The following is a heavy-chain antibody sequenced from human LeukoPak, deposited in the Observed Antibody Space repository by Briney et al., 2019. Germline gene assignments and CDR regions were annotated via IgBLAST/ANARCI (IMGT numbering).Heavy chain of an antibody. Sequence: ASVKVSCKASGYTFTSYGISWVRQAPGQGLEWMGWINPSSGGTNYAQKFQGRVTMTRDTSISTAYMELSRLRSDDTAVYYCARGDDYGDYTGYYWGQGTLVTVSS. CDR1: GYTFTSYG. J-gene: IGHJ4*02. CDR2: INPSSGGT. D-gene: IGHD4-17*01. V-gene: IGHV1-2*02. CDR3: ARGDDYGDYTGYY.